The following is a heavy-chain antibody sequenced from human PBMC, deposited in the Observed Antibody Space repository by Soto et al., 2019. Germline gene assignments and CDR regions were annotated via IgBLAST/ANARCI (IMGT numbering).Heavy chain of an antibody. Sequence: QVQLVQSGAEVKKPGASVKVSCKASGYTFSSYRISWVRQAPGQGPAWMGWIHAYNGDTKYAQKFQDRLIMTTDTSTSTAYMELRSLTAGDAAVYYCARADYGDDDYWGQGTLVTVSS. CDR2: IHAYNGDT. J-gene: IGHJ4*02. CDR3: ARADYGDDDY. D-gene: IGHD4-17*01. CDR1: GYTFSSYR. V-gene: IGHV1-18*01.